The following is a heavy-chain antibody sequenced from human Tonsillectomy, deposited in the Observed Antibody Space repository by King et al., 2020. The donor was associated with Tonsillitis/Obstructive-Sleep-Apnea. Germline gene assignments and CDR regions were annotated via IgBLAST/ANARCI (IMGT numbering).Heavy chain of an antibody. CDR1: GGSVSGYY. Sequence: VQLQQWGAGLLKPSETLSLTCAVYGGSVSGYYWSWIRQPPGKGLEWIGEINHRVSTNYNPSLKSRVTISVEPSKNQFSPKLSSVTAADTAVYYCARVMERWGWPDCWGQGTLVTVSS. J-gene: IGHJ4*02. CDR2: INHRVST. CDR3: ARVMERWGWPDC. D-gene: IGHD1-1*01. V-gene: IGHV4-34*01.